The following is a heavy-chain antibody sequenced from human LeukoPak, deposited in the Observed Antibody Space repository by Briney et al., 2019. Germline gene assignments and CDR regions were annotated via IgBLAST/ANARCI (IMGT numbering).Heavy chain of an antibody. J-gene: IGHJ4*02. D-gene: IGHD2-2*01. CDR3: ARVARCTSCFDVDY. CDR2: INRSGST. V-gene: IGHV4-34*01. Sequence: PSETLSLTCAVYGGSFSGYYWSWIRQPPGKGLEWIGEINRSGSTNYNPSLKSRVTISVDTSKNQFSLTLSSVTAADTAVYYCARVARCTSCFDVDYWGQGTLVTVSS. CDR1: GGSFSGYY.